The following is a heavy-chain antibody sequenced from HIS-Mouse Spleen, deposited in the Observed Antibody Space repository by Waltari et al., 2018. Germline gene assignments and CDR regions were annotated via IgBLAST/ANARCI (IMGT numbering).Heavy chain of an antibody. CDR2: IYYSGST. J-gene: IGHJ5*02. CDR1: GGSISSSSYY. Sequence: QLQLQESGPGLVKPSETLSLTCTVSGGSISSSSYYWGLIRQPPGKGLEWIGSIYYSGSTYYNPSLKSRVTISVDTSKNQFSLKLSSVTAADTAVYYCARDPSGIAAAVPYNWFDPWGQGTLVTVSS. D-gene: IGHD6-13*01. V-gene: IGHV4-39*07. CDR3: ARDPSGIAAAVPYNWFDP.